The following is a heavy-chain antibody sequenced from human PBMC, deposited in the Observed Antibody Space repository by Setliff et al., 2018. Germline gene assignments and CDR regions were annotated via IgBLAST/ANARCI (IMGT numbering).Heavy chain of an antibody. CDR1: GYSISSGYY. CDR3: ARGKERITMIVVVTSGAFDI. D-gene: IGHD3-22*01. J-gene: IGHJ3*02. V-gene: IGHV4-38-2*01. Sequence: KTSETLSLTCAVSGYSISSGYYWGWIRQPPGKGLEWIGSIHHRGSTYYNPSLKSRVTTLVDTSKNQFSLKLSSVTAADTAVYYCARGKERITMIVVVTSGAFDIWGQGTMVTVSS. CDR2: IHHRGST.